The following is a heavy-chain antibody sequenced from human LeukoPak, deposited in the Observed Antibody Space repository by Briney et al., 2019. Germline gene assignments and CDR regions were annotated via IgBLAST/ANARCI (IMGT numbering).Heavy chain of an antibody. CDR3: AKDETTIPFDY. CDR1: GFTFSDYY. D-gene: IGHD5-12*01. J-gene: IGHJ4*02. Sequence: GGSLRLSCAASGFTFSDYYMSWIRQAPGKGLEWVSGISGRGGSTYYADSVKGRFTISRDNSKNTLYLQMNSLRAEDTAVYYCAKDETTIPFDYWGQGTLVTVSS. CDR2: ISGRGGST. V-gene: IGHV3-23*01.